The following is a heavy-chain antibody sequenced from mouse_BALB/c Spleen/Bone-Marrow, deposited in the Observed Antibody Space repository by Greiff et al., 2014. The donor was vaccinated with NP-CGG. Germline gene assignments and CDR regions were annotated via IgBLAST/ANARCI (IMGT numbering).Heavy chain of an antibody. CDR2: IRNKANGYTT. Sequence: EVQLQESGGGLLQPGGSLRLSCANSGFTFTDYYMSWVRQPPGKALEWLGFIRNKANGYTTEYSASVKGRFTISRDNSQSILHPQMNALRAEDSATYYCARDKYGSFDYWGQGTTLTVSS. D-gene: IGHD2-10*02. J-gene: IGHJ2*01. V-gene: IGHV7-3*02. CDR1: GFTFTDYY. CDR3: ARDKYGSFDY.